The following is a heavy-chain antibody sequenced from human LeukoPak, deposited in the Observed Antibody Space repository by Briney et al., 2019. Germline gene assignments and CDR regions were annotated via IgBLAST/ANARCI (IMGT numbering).Heavy chain of an antibody. CDR2: ISYSGST. V-gene: IGHV4-59*12. D-gene: IGHD6-19*01. CDR3: AGQDSSGWYFLDY. J-gene: IGHJ4*02. Sequence: NPSETLSLTYTVSGGSISSYYWSWIRQPPGKGLEWIGYISYSGSTNYNPSLKSRVTISVDTSKNQFSLKLSSVTAADTAVYYCAGQDSSGWYFLDYWGQGTLVTVSS. CDR1: GGSISSYY.